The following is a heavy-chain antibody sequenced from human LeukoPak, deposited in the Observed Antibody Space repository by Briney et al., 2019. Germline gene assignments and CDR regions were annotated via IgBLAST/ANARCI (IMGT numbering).Heavy chain of an antibody. J-gene: IGHJ6*03. CDR2: IWYDGSNK. V-gene: IGHV3-33*08. D-gene: IGHD5-12*01. CDR1: RFTFSSYA. CDR3: ARDIVAGYMDV. Sequence: GGSLRLSCAASRFTFSSYAMSWVRQAPGKGLEWVAVIWYDGSNKYYADSVKGRFTISRDNSKNTLYLQMNSLRAENTAVYYCARDIVAGYMDVWGKGTTVTVSS.